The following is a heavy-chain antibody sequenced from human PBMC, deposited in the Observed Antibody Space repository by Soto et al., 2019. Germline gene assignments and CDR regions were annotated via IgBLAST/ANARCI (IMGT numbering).Heavy chain of an antibody. Sequence: QVQLQESGPGLVKPSQTLSLTCTVSGGSIDSDGSYWSWIRQSPGEGLEWLGYIYYSGTTYYNPSLNSRVFISLDTSKNQFSLKLSSVTAADAAMYYCASGHCFSSSCSYLDLWGRGTLVTVSS. CDR2: IYYSGTT. CDR3: ASGHCFSSSCSYLDL. CDR1: GGSIDSDGSY. V-gene: IGHV4-31*03. D-gene: IGHD2-2*01. J-gene: IGHJ2*01.